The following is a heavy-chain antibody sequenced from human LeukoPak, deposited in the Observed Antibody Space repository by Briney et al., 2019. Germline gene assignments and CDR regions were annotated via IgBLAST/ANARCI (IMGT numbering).Heavy chain of an antibody. CDR2: IKLDGSEK. Sequence: PGGSLRLSCVASGFTFGKYWMSWVRQAPGKGLEWVANIKLDGSEKNYVDSVKGRFTISRDNSKNSLYLQMKRLRVEDTAVFYCARDQYDTWSRRGNFDSWGQGTLVIVSS. CDR3: ARDQYDTWSRRGNFDS. CDR1: GFTFGKYW. J-gene: IGHJ4*02. D-gene: IGHD3-3*01. V-gene: IGHV3-7*03.